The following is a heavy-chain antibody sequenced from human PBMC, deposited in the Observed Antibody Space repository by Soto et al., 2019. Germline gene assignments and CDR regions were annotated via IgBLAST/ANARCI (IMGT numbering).Heavy chain of an antibody. CDR1: GGTFSSYA. CDR2: IIPIFGTA. J-gene: IGHJ4*02. CDR3: ARDLGTNDSNFDY. V-gene: IGHV1-69*13. D-gene: IGHD3-22*01. Sequence: GASVKVSCKASGGTFSSYAISWVRQAPGQGLEWMGGIIPIFGTANYAQKFQGRVTITADESTSTAYMGLSSLRSEDTAVYYCARDLGTNDSNFDYWGQGTLVTVSS.